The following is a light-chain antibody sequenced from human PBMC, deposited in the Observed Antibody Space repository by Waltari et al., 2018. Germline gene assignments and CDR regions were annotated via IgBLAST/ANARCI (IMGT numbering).Light chain of an antibody. Sequence: QSALTQPPSASGSPGQSVTISCTGTSSDVGAYTYVSWYHQHPGKAPKLMIYEVTTRPSGVPDRFSGSKSGNTASLTVSGLQAEDEADYYCSSYAGSNNLLFGGGTKLTVL. V-gene: IGLV2-8*01. CDR2: EVT. CDR1: SSDVGAYTY. J-gene: IGLJ2*01. CDR3: SSYAGSNNLL.